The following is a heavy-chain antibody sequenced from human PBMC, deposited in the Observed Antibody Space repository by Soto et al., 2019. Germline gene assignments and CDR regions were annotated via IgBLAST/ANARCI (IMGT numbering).Heavy chain of an antibody. CDR2: IYYSGST. J-gene: IGHJ4*02. CDR1: GGSISSSSYY. V-gene: IGHV4-39*01. Sequence: QLQLQESGPGLVKPSETLSLTCTVSGGSISSSSYYWGWIRQPPGKGLEWIGSIYYSGSTYYNPSLKSRVTISVDTSKNQFSLMLSSVTAADTAVYYCARSIVARGFYFDYWGQGTLVTVSS. CDR3: ARSIVARGFYFDY. D-gene: IGHD5-12*01.